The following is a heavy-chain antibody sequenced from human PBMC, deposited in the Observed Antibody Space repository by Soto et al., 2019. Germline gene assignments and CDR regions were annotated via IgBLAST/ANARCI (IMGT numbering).Heavy chain of an antibody. CDR3: AKSTTSGSYYIGAFDI. CDR1: GFTFSSYA. D-gene: IGHD1-26*01. J-gene: IGHJ3*02. CDR2: ISGSGGST. V-gene: IGHV3-23*01. Sequence: PGGSLRLSCAASGFTFSSYALSWVRQNPWKGLEWVSAISGSGGSTYYADSVKGRFTISRDNSKNTLYLQMNSLRAEDTAVYYCAKSTTSGSYYIGAFDIWGQGTMVTVS.